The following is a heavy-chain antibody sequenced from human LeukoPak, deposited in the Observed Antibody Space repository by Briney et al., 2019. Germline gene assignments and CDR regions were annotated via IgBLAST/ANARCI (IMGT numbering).Heavy chain of an antibody. CDR2: INHSGST. CDR3: AREPDYGSGRFDY. V-gene: IGHV4-34*01. J-gene: IGHJ4*02. CDR1: GGSFSGYY. D-gene: IGHD3-10*01. Sequence: PSETLSLTCAVYGGSFSGYYWSWIRQPPGKGLEWIGEINHSGSTNYNPSLKSRVTISVDTSKNQFSLKLSSVTAADTAVYYCAREPDYGSGRFDYWGQGTLVTVSS.